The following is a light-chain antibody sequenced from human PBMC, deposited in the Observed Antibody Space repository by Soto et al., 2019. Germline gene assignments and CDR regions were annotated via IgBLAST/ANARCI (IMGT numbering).Light chain of an antibody. CDR2: WAS. V-gene: IGKV4-1*01. CDR1: QSVLYSSNNKNY. CDR3: QKYYSPPQNT. Sequence: DIVMTQSPDSLAVSLGERATIKCKSSQSVLYSSNNKNYLAWYQQRPGQPPKLLIYWASTRESGVPNRFIGSGSGTDFTITISSLQAEDVAVYYCQKYYSPPQNTFGQGTKLEIK. J-gene: IGKJ2*01.